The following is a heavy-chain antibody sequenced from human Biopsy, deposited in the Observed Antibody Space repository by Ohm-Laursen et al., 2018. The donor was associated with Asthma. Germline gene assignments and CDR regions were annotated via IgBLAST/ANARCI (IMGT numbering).Heavy chain of an antibody. CDR1: GFTFDNYT. Sequence: SLRLSCTASGFTFDNYTMHWVRQAPGKGLEWVTIISYDGRNTYYADSVEGRFTVSRDNSKNTLFLQMSSLRPEDAAVYYCARGGLHYYEYYGMDVWGQGTTVTVSS. J-gene: IGHJ6*02. CDR3: ARGGLHYYEYYGMDV. CDR2: ISYDGRNT. D-gene: IGHD2-21*02. V-gene: IGHV3-30*04.